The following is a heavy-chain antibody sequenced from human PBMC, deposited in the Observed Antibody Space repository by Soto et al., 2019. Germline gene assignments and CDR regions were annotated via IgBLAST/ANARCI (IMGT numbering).Heavy chain of an antibody. CDR2: ISVSRSTI. J-gene: IGHJ4*02. D-gene: IGHD1-26*01. CDR3: ARDGATTGHWDY. V-gene: IGHV3-48*02. Sequence: EVQLVESGGDLVQPGGSLRLSCAASGFTFSTFSMNWVRQAPGKGLEWMSYISVSRSTIHYADSVKGRFTISRDNAKSSLYLQTDSLRDADTAVYYCARDGATTGHWDYWGQGTLVTVSS. CDR1: GFTFSTFS.